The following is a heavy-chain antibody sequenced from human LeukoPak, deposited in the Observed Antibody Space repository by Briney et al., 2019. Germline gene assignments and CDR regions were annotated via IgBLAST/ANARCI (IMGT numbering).Heavy chain of an antibody. D-gene: IGHD6-13*01. CDR3: ARVMAAAGAFDI. CDR2: IYYSGST. V-gene: IGHV4-59*01. Sequence: SETLSLTCTVSGGSISSYYWSWIRQPPGKGLEWIGYIYYSGSTNHNPSLKSRVTISVDTSKNQFSLKLSSVTAADTAVYYCARVMAAAGAFDIWGQGTMVTVSS. CDR1: GGSISSYY. J-gene: IGHJ3*02.